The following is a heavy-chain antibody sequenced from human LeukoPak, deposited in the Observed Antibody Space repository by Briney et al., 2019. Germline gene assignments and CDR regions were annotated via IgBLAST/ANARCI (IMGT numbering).Heavy chain of an antibody. V-gene: IGHV4-61*05. CDR2: IYYSGST. J-gene: IGHJ4*02. D-gene: IGHD1-14*01. CDR3: ARHLTGGYFDY. Sequence: SETLSLTCTVSGGSFSSSSYFWGWIRQPPGKGLEWIGYIYYSGSTNYNPSLKSRVTISVDTSKNQFSLKLSSVTAADTAVYYCARHLTGGYFDYWGQGTLVTVSS. CDR1: GGSFSSSSYF.